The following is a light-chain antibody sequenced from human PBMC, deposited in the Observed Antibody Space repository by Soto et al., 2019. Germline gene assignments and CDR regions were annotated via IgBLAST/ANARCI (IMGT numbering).Light chain of an antibody. CDR1: QTVSIY. CDR2: TAS. V-gene: IGKV1-39*01. J-gene: IGKJ2*01. Sequence: DIQMTQSPSSLAASVGDRVTITCRASQTVSIYVNWYQQKPGRAPSLVMFTASTLPSGVPSRFSGIGSATDFTLTISSLQPEDFATYYCQQSNSTPYTFGQGTKVEIK. CDR3: QQSNSTPYT.